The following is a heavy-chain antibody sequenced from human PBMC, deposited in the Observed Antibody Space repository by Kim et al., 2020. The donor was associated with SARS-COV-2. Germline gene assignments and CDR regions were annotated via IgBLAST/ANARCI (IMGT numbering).Heavy chain of an antibody. D-gene: IGHD5-12*01. V-gene: IGHV1-18*01. Sequence: ASVKVSCKASGYTFTSYGISWVRQAPGQGLEWMGWISAYNGNTNYAQKLQGRVTMTTDTSTSTAYMELRSLRSDDTAVYYCARDLGGSGYDWDYYYYGMDVWGQGTTVTVSS. CDR3: ARDLGGSGYDWDYYYYGMDV. CDR1: GYTFTSYG. CDR2: ISAYNGNT. J-gene: IGHJ6*02.